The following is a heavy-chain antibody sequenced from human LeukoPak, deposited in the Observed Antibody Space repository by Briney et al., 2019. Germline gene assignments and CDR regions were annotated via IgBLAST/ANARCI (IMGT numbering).Heavy chain of an antibody. D-gene: IGHD3-9*01. CDR1: GYTLTSYG. Sequence: ASVKVSCKASGYTLTSYGISWVRQAPGQGLEWMGWISAYNGNTNYAQKLQGRVTMTTDTSTSTAYMELRSLRSDDTAAYYCARSFSYDILTGYGDYYYYGMDVWGQGTTVTVSS. CDR3: ARSFSYDILTGYGDYYYYGMDV. J-gene: IGHJ6*02. CDR2: ISAYNGNT. V-gene: IGHV1-18*01.